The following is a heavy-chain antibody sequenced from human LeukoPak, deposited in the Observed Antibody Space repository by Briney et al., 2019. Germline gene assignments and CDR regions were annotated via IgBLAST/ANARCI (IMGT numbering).Heavy chain of an antibody. CDR3: AKGPSCDFWSGYSRSAYFDY. V-gene: IGHV3-23*01. D-gene: IGHD3-3*01. CDR2: VSGSGGST. CDR1: GFTFSCYA. Sequence: GGSLRLSSAASGFTFSCYAMTWVRQTPGKGLEWVSAVSGSGGSTYYADAVRGRFTISRDNSESTLYLQMNSLRVEDTAVYYCAKGPSCDFWSGYSRSAYFDYWGQGTLVTVSS. J-gene: IGHJ4*02.